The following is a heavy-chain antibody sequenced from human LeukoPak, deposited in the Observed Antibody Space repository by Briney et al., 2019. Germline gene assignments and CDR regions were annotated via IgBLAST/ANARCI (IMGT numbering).Heavy chain of an antibody. CDR1: GGTFSSYA. J-gene: IGHJ4*02. CDR3: ASSSSIAARPAGGYY. Sequence: SVKVSCQASGGTFSSYAISWVRQAPGQGLEWMGGIIPIFGTANYAQKFQGRVTITADESTSTAYMELSSLRSEDTAVYYCASSSSIAARPAGGYYWGQGTLVTVSS. V-gene: IGHV1-69*13. D-gene: IGHD6-6*01. CDR2: IIPIFGTA.